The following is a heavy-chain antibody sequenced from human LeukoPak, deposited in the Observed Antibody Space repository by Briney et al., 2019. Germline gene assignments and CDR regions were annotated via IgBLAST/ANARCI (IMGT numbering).Heavy chain of an antibody. CDR1: GFTVSSNY. J-gene: IGHJ3*02. CDR3: AKATTVTTRAFDI. Sequence: PGGSLRLSCAASGFTVSSNYMSWVRQAPGKGLEWVSVIYRGGSTYYADSVKGRFTISRDNAKNSLYLQMNSLRAEDTAVYYCAKATTVTTRAFDIWGQGTMVTVSS. CDR2: IYRGGST. D-gene: IGHD4-17*01. V-gene: IGHV3-66*01.